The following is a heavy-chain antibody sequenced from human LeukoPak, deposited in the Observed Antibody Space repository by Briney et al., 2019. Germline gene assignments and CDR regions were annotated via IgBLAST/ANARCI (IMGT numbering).Heavy chain of an antibody. D-gene: IGHD3-3*01. CDR3: AREFDFWSGYLDY. J-gene: IGHJ4*02. CDR1: GGTFSSYT. V-gene: IGHV1-69*04. CDR2: IIPILGIA. Sequence: KPGSSVGVSCTASGGTFSSYTISWVRRAPGQGLEWMGRIIPILGIANYAQKFQGRVTITADKSTSTAYMELSSLRSEDTAVYYCAREFDFWSGYLDYWGQGTLVTVSS.